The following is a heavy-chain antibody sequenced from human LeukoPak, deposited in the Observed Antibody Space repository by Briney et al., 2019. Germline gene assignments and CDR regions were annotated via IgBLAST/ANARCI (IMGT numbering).Heavy chain of an antibody. CDR3: AKVLRTPAYSGFYYGVFDI. J-gene: IGHJ3*02. Sequence: PGGSLTLSCAASGFTVSSNYMSWVRQAPGKGLEWVSVFYSGDSTYYADSVKGRFTISRDNSKNTLYLQMNSLRVEDTAVYYCAKVLRTPAYSGFYYGVFDIWGQGTMVIVSS. CDR2: FYSGDST. CDR1: GFTVSSNY. D-gene: IGHD1-26*01. V-gene: IGHV3-66*01.